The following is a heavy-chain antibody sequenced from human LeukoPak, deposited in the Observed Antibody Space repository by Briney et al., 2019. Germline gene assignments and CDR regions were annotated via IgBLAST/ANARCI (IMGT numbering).Heavy chain of an antibody. CDR1: RFTFSSYA. CDR2: ISGSGSST. CDR3: AKVAAAASDY. Sequence: GSLRLSCAASRFTFSSYAMSWVRQAPGKGLEWVSAISGSGSSTYYADSVKGRVTISRDNSKNTLYLQMNSLRAEDTAVYYCAKVAAAASDYWGQGTLVTVSS. D-gene: IGHD6-13*01. J-gene: IGHJ4*02. V-gene: IGHV3-23*01.